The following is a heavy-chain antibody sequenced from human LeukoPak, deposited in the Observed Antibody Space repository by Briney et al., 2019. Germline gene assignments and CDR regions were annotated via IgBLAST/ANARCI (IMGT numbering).Heavy chain of an antibody. J-gene: IGHJ6*03. CDR3: ARTTTGGYYYYYYMDV. Sequence: PSETLSLTCTVSGGSMNNYYWSWIRKPPGKGLEWIGYVYTSGSTLYNPSLNSRVTISIDTSRNRFSLRLTSVTAADTAVFYCARTTTGGYYYYYYMDVWGKGATVTVSS. CDR2: VYTSGST. V-gene: IGHV4-4*09. CDR1: GGSMNNYY. D-gene: IGHD1-26*01.